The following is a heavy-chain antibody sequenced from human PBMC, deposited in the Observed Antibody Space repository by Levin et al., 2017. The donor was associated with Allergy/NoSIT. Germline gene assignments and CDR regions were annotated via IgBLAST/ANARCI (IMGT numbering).Heavy chain of an antibody. CDR1: GASISRGFYY. J-gene: IGHJ6*03. CDR2: IYVTGST. V-gene: IGHV4-61*02. CDR3: ARDLDGFSGYKPYCYMDV. D-gene: IGHD5-12*01. Sequence: SETLSLTCSVSGASISRGFYYWSWIRQPAGEGLEWIGRIYVTGSTTYSPSLKSRVTISLDRTQYQVSLKIHSVTAADTAVYYCARDLDGFSGYKPYCYMDVWGKGTTVTVSS.